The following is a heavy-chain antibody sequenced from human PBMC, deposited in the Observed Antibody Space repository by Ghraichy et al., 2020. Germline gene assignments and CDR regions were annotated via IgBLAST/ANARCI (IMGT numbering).Heavy chain of an antibody. V-gene: IGHV3-30*18. J-gene: IGHJ5*02. D-gene: IGHD3-3*01. CDR1: GFTFSSYG. CDR3: AKDSRRFLEWPLNWFDP. Sequence: GALRLSCAASGFTFSSYGMHWVRQAPGKGLEWVAVISYDGSNKYYADSVKGRFTISRDNSKNTLYLQMNSLRAEDTAVYYCAKDSRRFLEWPLNWFDPWGQGTLVTVSS. CDR2: ISYDGSNK.